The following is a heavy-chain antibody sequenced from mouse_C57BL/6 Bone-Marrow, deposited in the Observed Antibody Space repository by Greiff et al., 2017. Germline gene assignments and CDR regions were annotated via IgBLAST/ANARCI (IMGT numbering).Heavy chain of an antibody. CDR3: ASYDYGSSYYFDY. CDR2: IDPNSGGT. J-gene: IGHJ2*01. D-gene: IGHD1-1*01. Sequence: VHVKQSGAELVKPGASVKLSCKASGYTFTSYWMHWVKQRPGRGLEWIGRIDPNSGGTKYNEKFKSKATLTVDKPSSTAYMQLSSLTSEDSAVYECASYDYGSSYYFDYWGQGTTLTVSS. V-gene: IGHV1-72*01. CDR1: GYTFTSYW.